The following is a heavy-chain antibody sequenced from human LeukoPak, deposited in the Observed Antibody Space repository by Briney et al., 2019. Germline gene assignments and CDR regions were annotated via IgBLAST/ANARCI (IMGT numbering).Heavy chain of an antibody. CDR2: IYHSGSI. Sequence: PSETLSLTCAVSGYSISSGYYWGWIRQPPGKGLEWIGSIYHSGSIYYNPSLKSRVTISVDTSKNQFSLKLSSVTAADTAVYYCARPGRYYDTTDFDYWGQGTLVTVSS. CDR3: ARPGRYYDTTDFDY. V-gene: IGHV4-38-2*01. CDR1: GYSISSGYY. J-gene: IGHJ4*02. D-gene: IGHD3-22*01.